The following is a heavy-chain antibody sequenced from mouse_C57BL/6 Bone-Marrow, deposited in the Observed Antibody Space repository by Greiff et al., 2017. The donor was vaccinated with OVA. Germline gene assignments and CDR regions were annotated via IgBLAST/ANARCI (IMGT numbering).Heavy chain of an antibody. V-gene: IGHV1-18*01. CDR1: GYTFTDYN. D-gene: IGHD1-1*01. CDR3: AGSSPSYAMDY. J-gene: IGHJ4*01. CDR2: INPNNGGT. Sequence: VHVKQSGPELVKPGASVKIPCKASGYTFTDYNMDWVKQSHGKSLEWIGDINPNNGGTIYNQKFKGKATLTVDKSSSTAYMELRSLTSEDTAVYYCAGSSPSYAMDYWGQGTSVTVSS.